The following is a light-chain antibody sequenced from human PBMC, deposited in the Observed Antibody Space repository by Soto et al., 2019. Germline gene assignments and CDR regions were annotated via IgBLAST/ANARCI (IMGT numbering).Light chain of an antibody. Sequence: DIQMTQSPSSLSASVGDRVTITCRASQSISSYLNWYQQKPGKAPKLLIYAASSLQSGVPSRFSGSGSGTDFTLTISSLQREDIATYYCQQSYGTTLTFGGGTKVEIK. CDR1: QSISSY. V-gene: IGKV1-39*01. CDR3: QQSYGTTLT. J-gene: IGKJ4*01. CDR2: AAS.